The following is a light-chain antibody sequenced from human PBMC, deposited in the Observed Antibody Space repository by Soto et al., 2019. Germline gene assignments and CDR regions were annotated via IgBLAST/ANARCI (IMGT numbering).Light chain of an antibody. Sequence: DIQMTQSPSSLYASGGDRVTITCQASQDISNYLNWYQQKPGKAPKLLIYDASNLETGVPSRFSGSGSGTDFTFTISSLQPEDIATYYCQQYDNLPLTFGGGTKVEIK. J-gene: IGKJ4*01. V-gene: IGKV1-33*01. CDR1: QDISNY. CDR3: QQYDNLPLT. CDR2: DAS.